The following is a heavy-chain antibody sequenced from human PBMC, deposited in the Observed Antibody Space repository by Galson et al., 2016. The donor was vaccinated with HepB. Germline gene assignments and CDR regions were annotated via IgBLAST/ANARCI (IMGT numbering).Heavy chain of an antibody. Sequence: SLRLSCAASGFSFGSYSMNWVRQTPGKGLEWISYISSSAGTVYYADSVKDRFTISRDNAENSLYLQMNSLRDEDTAVYYCARQRGGVAVTGPLNYFDPWGQGTLVIVSS. CDR1: GFSFGSYS. D-gene: IGHD1-7*01. CDR3: ARQRGGVAVTGPLNYFDP. J-gene: IGHJ5*02. V-gene: IGHV3-48*02. CDR2: ISSSAGTV.